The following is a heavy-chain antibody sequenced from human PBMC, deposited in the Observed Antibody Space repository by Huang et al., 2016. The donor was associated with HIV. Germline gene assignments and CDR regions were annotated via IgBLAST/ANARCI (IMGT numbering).Heavy chain of an antibody. Sequence: QVQLQQWGAGLLKPSETLSLTCAVYGGSVSGHYWSWIRQPPGKGLEWIAEINDNGYTKDNPSLKSRVTISVHTSRNQFSLKLNSVTAADAAVYYCARASWYEPRSWYFGLWGRGTLVTVSS. CDR3: ARASWYEPRSWYFGL. CDR1: GGSVSGHY. D-gene: IGHD6-13*01. J-gene: IGHJ2*01. CDR2: INDNGYT. V-gene: IGHV4-34*01.